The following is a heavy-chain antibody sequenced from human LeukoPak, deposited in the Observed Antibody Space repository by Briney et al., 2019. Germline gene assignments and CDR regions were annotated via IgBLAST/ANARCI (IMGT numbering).Heavy chain of an antibody. J-gene: IGHJ6*02. D-gene: IGHD2-15*01. V-gene: IGHV6-1*01. CDR3: ARVPDIVVAYGMDV. Sequence: SQTLSLTCAISGDSISSNSAAWNWIRQSPSRGLEWLGRTYYRSKWYNDYAVSVKSRITINPGTSKNQFSLQLNSVTPEDTAVYYCARVPDIVVAYGMDVWGQGTTVTVSS. CDR2: TYYRSKWYN. CDR1: GDSISSNSAA.